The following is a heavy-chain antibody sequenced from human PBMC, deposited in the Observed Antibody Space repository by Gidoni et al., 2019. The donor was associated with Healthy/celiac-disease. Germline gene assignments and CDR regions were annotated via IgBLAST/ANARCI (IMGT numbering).Heavy chain of an antibody. Sequence: QLQLQESGPGLVKPSETLSLTCTVSGGSISSSSYYWGWIRQPPGKGLEWIGSIYYSGSTYYNPSLKSRVTISVDTSKNQFSLKLSSATAADTAVYYCARGVGSSDAFDIWGQGTMVTVSS. D-gene: IGHD6-6*01. CDR3: ARGVGSSDAFDI. V-gene: IGHV4-39*01. J-gene: IGHJ3*02. CDR1: GGSISSSSYY. CDR2: IYYSGST.